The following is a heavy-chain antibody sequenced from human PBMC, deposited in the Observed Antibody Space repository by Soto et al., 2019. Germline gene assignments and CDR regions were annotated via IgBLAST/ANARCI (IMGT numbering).Heavy chain of an antibody. CDR1: GFTFSSYA. Sequence: GGSLRLSCAASGFTFSSYAMSWVRQAPGKGLEWVSAISGSGGSTYYADSVKGRFTISRDNYKNTLYLQMNSLTAEDTGVYYCAKVLAAAAGGGYYYYMDVWGKGTTVTVSS. CDR2: ISGSGGST. J-gene: IGHJ6*03. CDR3: AKVLAAAAGGGYYYYMDV. V-gene: IGHV3-23*01. D-gene: IGHD6-13*01.